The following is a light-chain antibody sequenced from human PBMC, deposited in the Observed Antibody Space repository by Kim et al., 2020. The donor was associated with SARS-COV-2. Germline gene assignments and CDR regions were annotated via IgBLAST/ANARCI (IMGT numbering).Light chain of an antibody. V-gene: IGKV3-20*01. J-gene: IGKJ1*01. CDR2: GAS. Sequence: APGDTDTPSCSPRPSVSSSSLACYPKKPGQAPTLLISGASSRATGVPDRFSGSGSGTDFTLTITRLEPEDFAVYYCQQYGNSPHTFGQGTKVDIK. CDR3: QQYGNSPHT. CDR1: PSVSSSS.